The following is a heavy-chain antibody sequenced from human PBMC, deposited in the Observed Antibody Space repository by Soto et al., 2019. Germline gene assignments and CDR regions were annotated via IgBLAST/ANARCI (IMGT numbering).Heavy chain of an antibody. CDR1: GGTFSSYA. V-gene: IGHV1-69*01. J-gene: IGHJ4*02. CDR3: ARGGLKTGIVGATHLVY. CDR2: IIPIVGTA. Sequence: QVQLVQSGAEVKKPGSSVKVSCKASGGTFSSYAISWLRQAPGQGLEWMGGIIPIVGTANYAQKFQGRVTITADESTSTAYMELSSLRSEDTAVYYCARGGLKTGIVGATHLVYWGQGTLVTVSS. D-gene: IGHD1-26*01.